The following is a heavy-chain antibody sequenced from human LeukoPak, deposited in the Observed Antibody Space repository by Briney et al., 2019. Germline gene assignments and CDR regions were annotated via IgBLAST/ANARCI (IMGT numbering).Heavy chain of an antibody. CDR2: IYPGDSDT. Sequence: GESLKIPCKGSGYSFTNYWIGWARQMPGKGPEWMGIIYPGDSDTKYSPSFQGQVTISADMSITTAYLQWRSLKASDTAIYYCARRMRDYRTWDYWGQGTPVTVSS. D-gene: IGHD1-14*01. J-gene: IGHJ4*02. V-gene: IGHV5-51*01. CDR1: GYSFTNYW. CDR3: ARRMRDYRTWDY.